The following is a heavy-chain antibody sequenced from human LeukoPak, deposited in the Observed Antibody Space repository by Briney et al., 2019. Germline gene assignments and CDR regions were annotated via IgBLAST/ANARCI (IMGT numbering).Heavy chain of an antibody. D-gene: IGHD4-17*01. CDR1: GGSISTYY. J-gene: IGHJ6*03. CDR3: ARVNGDYKWDYYYYYMDV. Sequence: PSETLSLTCTLSGGSISTYYWSWVRQPPGKGLEWIGYIYYTGSTDYNPSLKSRVTMSVDTSKNQFSLKLSSVTAADTAVYYCARVNGDYKWDYYYYYMDVWGKGTTVTISS. CDR2: IYYTGST. V-gene: IGHV4-59*01.